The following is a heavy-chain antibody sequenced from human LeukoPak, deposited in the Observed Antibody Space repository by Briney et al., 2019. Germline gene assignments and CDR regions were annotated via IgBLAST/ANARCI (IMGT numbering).Heavy chain of an antibody. D-gene: IGHD4-17*01. CDR1: GFTVSRNY. Sequence: GSLRLSCAASGFTVSRNYMTWVRQPPGKGLEWIGEINHSGSTNYNPSLKSRVTILVDTSKNQFSLKLSPVTAADTAVYYCARGHSPVTTKVSYFQHWGQGTLVTVSS. CDR2: INHSGST. CDR3: ARGHSPVTTKVSYFQH. J-gene: IGHJ1*01. V-gene: IGHV4-34*01.